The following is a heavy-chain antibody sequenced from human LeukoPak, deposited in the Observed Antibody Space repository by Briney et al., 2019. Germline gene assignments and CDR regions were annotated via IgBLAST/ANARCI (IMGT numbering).Heavy chain of an antibody. Sequence: ASVKVSCKVSGYTLTELSMHWVRQAPGKGLEWMGGFDPEDGETIYAQKFQGRVTMTEDTSTDTAYMELSSLRSEDTAVYYCATEDPPGIAARGAKPFDYWDQGTLVTVSS. J-gene: IGHJ4*02. D-gene: IGHD6-13*01. CDR1: GYTLTELS. CDR3: ATEDPPGIAARGAKPFDY. V-gene: IGHV1-24*01. CDR2: FDPEDGET.